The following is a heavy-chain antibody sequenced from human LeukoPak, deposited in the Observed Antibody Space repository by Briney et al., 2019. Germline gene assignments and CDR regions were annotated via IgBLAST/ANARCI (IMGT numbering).Heavy chain of an antibody. J-gene: IGHJ6*03. CDR1: GYTFTSYY. D-gene: IGHD6-13*01. CDR2: INPSGGST. Sequence: ASVKVSCKASGYTFTSYYMHWVRQAPGQGLEWMGIINPSGGSTSYAQKFQGRVTMTRDTSTSTAYMELRSLRSDDTAVYYCARYSSSWPYYYYYMDVWGKGTTVTISS. CDR3: ARYSSSWPYYYYYMDV. V-gene: IGHV1-46*01.